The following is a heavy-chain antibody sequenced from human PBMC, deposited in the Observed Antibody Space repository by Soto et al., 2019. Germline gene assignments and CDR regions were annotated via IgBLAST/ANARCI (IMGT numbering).Heavy chain of an antibody. V-gene: IGHV3-72*01. Sequence: EVQLVESGGGLVQPGGSLRLSCVVSGFTFSDHYMDWVRQAPGKGLEWVARSRNKANSYTTVYAASVKGRFTISRDDSQNSLYLQMNSLKTDDTAVYYCVRGKNSFAYWGQGTLVTVSS. CDR2: SRNKANSYTT. CDR1: GFTFSDHY. CDR3: VRGKNSFAY. J-gene: IGHJ4*02.